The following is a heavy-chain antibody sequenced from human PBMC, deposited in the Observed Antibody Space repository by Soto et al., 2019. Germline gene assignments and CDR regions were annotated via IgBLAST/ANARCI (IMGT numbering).Heavy chain of an antibody. CDR1: GFTFSRYA. J-gene: IGHJ6*02. V-gene: IGHV3-30-3*01. Sequence: QVQLVESGGGVVQPGRSLRLSCAASGFTFSRYAMHWVRQAPGKGLEWAAVISYDGTYKYYADSVKGRFTISRDNFKNTLYLQMNSLRPEDTAVHYCARGDGGGSFYYYGMDVWGQGTTVTVSS. CDR2: ISYDGTYK. CDR3: ARGDGGGSFYYYGMDV. D-gene: IGHD1-26*01.